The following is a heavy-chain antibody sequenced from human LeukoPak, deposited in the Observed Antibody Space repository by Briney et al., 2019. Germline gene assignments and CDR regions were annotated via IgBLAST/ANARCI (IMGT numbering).Heavy chain of an antibody. J-gene: IGHJ5*02. Sequence: GGSLRLSCAASGFTFSRYEMNWVRQAPGKGLEWVSYISSSGSTIYYADFVKGRFTISIDKAKNSLYLQMNSLRAEDTAVYYCARDHSGSCWFDPWGQGPLVTVSS. CDR1: GFTFSRYE. V-gene: IGHV3-48*03. D-gene: IGHD6-13*01. CDR3: ARDHSGSCWFDP. CDR2: ISSSGSTI.